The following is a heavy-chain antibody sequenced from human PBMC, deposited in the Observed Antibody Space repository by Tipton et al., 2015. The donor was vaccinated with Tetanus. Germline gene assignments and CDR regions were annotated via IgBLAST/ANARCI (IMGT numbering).Heavy chain of an antibody. Sequence: EASGFTFRNYGMHWVRQAPGKGLEWVAVLANDGGDKHYVDSVKGRFTISRDNSKNTLYLQMNSLRTEDTAVYYCVKDLQIAAASYYFDYWGQGPLVTVSS. CDR2: LANDGGDK. D-gene: IGHD6-13*01. CDR1: GFTFRNYG. CDR3: VKDLQIAAASYYFDY. V-gene: IGHV3-30*18. J-gene: IGHJ4*02.